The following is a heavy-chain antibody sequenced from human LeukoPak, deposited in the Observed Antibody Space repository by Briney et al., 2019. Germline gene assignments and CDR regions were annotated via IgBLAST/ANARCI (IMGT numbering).Heavy chain of an antibody. Sequence: SVKVSCKASGGTFSSYAISWVRQAPGQGLEWMGGIIPIFGTANYAQKFQGRVTITADASTSTAYMELSSLRSEDTAVYYCARDGAMITFGGVIEHDAFDIWGQGTMVTVSS. CDR1: GGTFSSYA. D-gene: IGHD3-16*02. CDR3: ARDGAMITFGGVIEHDAFDI. J-gene: IGHJ3*02. CDR2: IIPIFGTA. V-gene: IGHV1-69*13.